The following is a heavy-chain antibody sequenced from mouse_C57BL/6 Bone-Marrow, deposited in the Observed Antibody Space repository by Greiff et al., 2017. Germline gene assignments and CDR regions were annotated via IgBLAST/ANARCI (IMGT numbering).Heavy chain of an antibody. CDR1: GYTFTSYG. V-gene: IGHV1-81*01. CDR3: ARDSSGQAWFAY. D-gene: IGHD3-2*02. J-gene: IGHJ3*01. CDR2: IYPRSGNT. Sequence: QVHVKQSGAELARPGASVKLSCKASGYTFTSYGISWVKQRTGQGLEWIGEIYPRSGNTYYNEKFKGKATLTADKSSSTAYMELRSLTSEDSAVYFCARDSSGQAWFAYWGQGTLVTVSA.